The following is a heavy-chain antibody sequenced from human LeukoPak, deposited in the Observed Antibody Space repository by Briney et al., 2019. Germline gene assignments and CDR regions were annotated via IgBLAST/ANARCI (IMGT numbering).Heavy chain of an antibody. CDR1: GGSISSYY. V-gene: IGHV4-59*01. D-gene: IGHD6-6*01. Sequence: PSETLSLTCTVSGGSISSYYWSWIRQPPGKGLEWLGYIYYSGSTNYNPSLKSRVTISVDTSKNQFSLKLSSVTAADTAVYYCARSYGSSRGYFDYWGQGTLVTVS. CDR2: IYYSGST. CDR3: ARSYGSSRGYFDY. J-gene: IGHJ4*02.